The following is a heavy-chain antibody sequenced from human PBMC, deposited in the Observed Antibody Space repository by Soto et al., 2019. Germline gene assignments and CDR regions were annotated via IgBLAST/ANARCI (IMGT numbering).Heavy chain of an antibody. J-gene: IGHJ3*02. CDR3: SRGADSSGYYSDDAFDI. CDR2: IWYDGSNK. V-gene: IGHV3-33*01. Sequence: PGGSLRLSCAASGFTFSSYGMHWVRQAPGKGLEWVAVIWYDGSNKYYADYVKGRFTISRDNSKNTLYLQMNSLRAEDTSVYYCSRGADSSGYYSDDAFDIWGQGTMVTVSS. D-gene: IGHD3-22*01. CDR1: GFTFSSYG.